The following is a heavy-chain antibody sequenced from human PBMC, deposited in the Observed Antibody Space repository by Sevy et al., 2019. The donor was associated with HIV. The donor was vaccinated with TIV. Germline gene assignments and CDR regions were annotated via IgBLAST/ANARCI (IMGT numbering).Heavy chain of an antibody. V-gene: IGHV3-21*01. CDR1: GFTFSSHN. CDR3: ARLRQWLDH. J-gene: IGHJ4*02. D-gene: IGHD6-19*01. Sequence: GGSLRLSCEASGFTFSSHNIQWVRQAPGKGLEWVSSISSSSSYIYYADSVKGRCTISRDNAKNSLFLQMNSLRAEDTAMYYCARLRQWLDHWGQGTLVTVSS. CDR2: ISSSSSYI.